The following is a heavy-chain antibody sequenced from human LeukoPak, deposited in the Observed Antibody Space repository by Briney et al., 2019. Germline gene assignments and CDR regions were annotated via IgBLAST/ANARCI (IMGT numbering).Heavy chain of an antibody. Sequence: PSETLSLTCTVSGGSISSSSYYWGWIRQPPGKGLEWIGSIYYSGSTYYNPSLKSRVTISVDTSKNQFSLKLSSVTAADTAVYYCARILVEQWLVPGWFDPWGQGTLVTVSS. CDR1: GGSISSSSYY. V-gene: IGHV4-39*07. CDR3: ARILVEQWLVPGWFDP. CDR2: IYYSGST. J-gene: IGHJ5*02. D-gene: IGHD6-19*01.